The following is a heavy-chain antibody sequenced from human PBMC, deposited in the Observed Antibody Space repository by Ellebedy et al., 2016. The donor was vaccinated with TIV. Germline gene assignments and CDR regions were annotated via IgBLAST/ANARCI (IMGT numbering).Heavy chain of an antibody. CDR3: ARLRHAFGEFLFDY. V-gene: IGHV4-4*02. CDR1: GGSISSSNW. Sequence: SETLSLXXAVSGGSISSSNWCSWVRQPPGKGLEWIGEIYNSGSTNYDPSLKSRVTISVDKSKNQFSLQLSSVTAADTAVYYCARLRHAFGEFLFDYWGQGTLVTVSS. J-gene: IGHJ4*02. D-gene: IGHD3-10*01. CDR2: IYNSGST.